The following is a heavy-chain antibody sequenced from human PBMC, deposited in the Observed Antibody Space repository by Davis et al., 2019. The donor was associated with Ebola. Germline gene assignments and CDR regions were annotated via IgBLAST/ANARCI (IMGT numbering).Heavy chain of an antibody. V-gene: IGHV3-30*02. CDR1: GFTFRDYT. J-gene: IGHJ4*02. Sequence: PGGSLRLSCAASGFTFRDYTMHWVRQAPGKGLEWVTFIRHDESKTFYADSVKGRFTISRDNAKNSLYLQMDSLRAEDTAMYYCGRDVSGSYDYWGQGTLVTVSS. D-gene: IGHD1-26*01. CDR2: IRHDESKT. CDR3: GRDVSGSYDY.